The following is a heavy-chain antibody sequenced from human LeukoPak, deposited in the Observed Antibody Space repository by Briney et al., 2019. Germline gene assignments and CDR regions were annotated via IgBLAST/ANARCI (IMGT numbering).Heavy chain of an antibody. V-gene: IGHV4-59*08. CDR2: IYTSGST. J-gene: IGHJ5*02. CDR3: ARHSQYSSSSGNWFDP. Sequence: PAETLSLTCTVSGGSISSYYWSWIRQPPGGGLVWIGYIYTSGSTNYNPSPKSRVTISVDTSKNQSSLKLSSVTAANTAVYYCARHSQYSSSSGNWFDPWGQGPLVTVSS. D-gene: IGHD6-6*01. CDR1: GGSISSYY.